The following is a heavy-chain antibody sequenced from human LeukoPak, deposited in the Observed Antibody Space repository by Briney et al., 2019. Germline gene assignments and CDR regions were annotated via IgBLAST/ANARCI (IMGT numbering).Heavy chain of an antibody. D-gene: IGHD6-13*01. CDR3: ARHRRTSGSSWSPLDS. CDR1: GGSISNNY. CDR2: IYYSGST. J-gene: IGHJ4*02. V-gene: IGHV4-59*01. Sequence: SETLSLTCTVFGGSISNNYWSWIRQPPGKGLEWIGNIYYSGSTKYNPSLKSRVTISVDTSKNQFSLKLSSATAADTAVYYCARHRRTSGSSWSPLDSWGQGTLVTVSS.